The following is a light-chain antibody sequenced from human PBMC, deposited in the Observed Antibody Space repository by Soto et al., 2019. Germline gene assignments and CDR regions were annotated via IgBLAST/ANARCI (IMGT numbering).Light chain of an antibody. CDR1: QSVSSY. V-gene: IGKV3-11*01. CDR3: QQRPNWPPWT. Sequence: EIVLTQSPETLSLSPGERANLSCRASQSVSSYLAWYQQKPGQAPRLLIYDASTRDTGIPARFSGSGAGTVFSLTISSLEPEDSAVYYCQQRPNWPPWTFGQGTKVEIK. CDR2: DAS. J-gene: IGKJ1*01.